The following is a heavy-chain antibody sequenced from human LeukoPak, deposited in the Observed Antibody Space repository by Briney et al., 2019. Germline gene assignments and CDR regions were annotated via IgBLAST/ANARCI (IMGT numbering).Heavy chain of an antibody. CDR2: IYPGASDT. Sequence: GESLKISCKGSGYSFATYWVGWVRQMPGKGLEWMGIIYPGASDTRYRPSFQGQVTISADKSISTAFLQWSSLKASDTAMYYCARRGYCGGDCYSDYWGQGTLVTVSS. CDR3: ARRGYCGGDCYSDY. D-gene: IGHD2-21*01. CDR1: GYSFATYW. J-gene: IGHJ4*02. V-gene: IGHV5-51*01.